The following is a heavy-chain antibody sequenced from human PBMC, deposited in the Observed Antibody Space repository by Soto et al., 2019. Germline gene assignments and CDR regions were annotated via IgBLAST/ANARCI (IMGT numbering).Heavy chain of an antibody. D-gene: IGHD7-27*01. CDR1: GLNFDTEP. CDR2: IRSGGSAT. Sequence: VQLVESGGGLVHPGGSLKLSCAASGLNFDTEPMNWVRQAPGKGLEWVSNIRSGGSATSYADSVKGRFTISRDNGKNSLYLQMNSLRDEDTAVYFCVRDVNWGFDSWGQGTLVTVSS. J-gene: IGHJ5*01. V-gene: IGHV3-48*02. CDR3: VRDVNWGFDS.